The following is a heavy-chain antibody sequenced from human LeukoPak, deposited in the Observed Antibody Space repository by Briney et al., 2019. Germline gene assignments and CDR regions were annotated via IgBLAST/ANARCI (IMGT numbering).Heavy chain of an antibody. CDR3: VSGGIAAAGYSYDY. D-gene: IGHD6-13*01. Sequence: GGSLRLSCAASGFTFSSYATHWVRQAPGKGLEWVAVISYDGSNKYYANSVKGRFTISKDNAKNSLYLQMSSLRAEDTAVYYCVSGGIAAAGYSYDYWGQGTLVTVSS. CDR1: GFTFSSYA. V-gene: IGHV3-30*04. J-gene: IGHJ4*02. CDR2: ISYDGSNK.